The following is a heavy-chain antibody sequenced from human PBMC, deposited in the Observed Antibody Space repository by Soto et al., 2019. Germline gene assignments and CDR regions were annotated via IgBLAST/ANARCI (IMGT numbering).Heavy chain of an antibody. CDR3: AKDRVPDGIYSSDY. CDR1: GFSFSDFS. J-gene: IGHJ4*02. Sequence: EVQLLESGGDLVQPGGSLRLSCAASGFSFSDFSMNWFRQAPGKGLEWVSFIDLSGTTTYYRDSVKGRFPMSKDKSRKTVYLQMNSLRVEDTAIYYCAKDRVPDGIYSSDYCGQGVLVTVSS. V-gene: IGHV3-23*01. D-gene: IGHD2-15*01. CDR2: IDLSGTTT.